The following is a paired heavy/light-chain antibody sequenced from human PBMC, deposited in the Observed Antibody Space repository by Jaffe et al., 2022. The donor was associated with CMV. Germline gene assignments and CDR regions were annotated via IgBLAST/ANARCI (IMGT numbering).Light chain of an antibody. CDR2: GAS. Sequence: DIQMTQSPSSLSASVGDRVTITCRASETIVTYLNWYQQKPGKAPKLLIYGASSLQSGVPSRFSGSGSGTDFSLTISSLQPEDFASYYCQQSYRTPYTFGQGTKLDI. CDR3: QQSYRTPYT. CDR1: ETIVTY. J-gene: IGKJ2*01. V-gene: IGKV1-39*01.
Heavy chain of an antibody. CDR2: IYSSGST. V-gene: IGHV4-59*01. J-gene: IGHJ5*02. CDR3: ARRMDYHTLTGFYWFDP. CDR1: YGSISNSY. Sequence: QMQLHESGPGLVKPSETLSLTCSVSYGSISNSYWTWIRQSPGKGLEWIGYIYSSGSTNYSPSLKSRVTMSVDTSNNQISLRLTSATAADTAVYFCARRMDYHTLTGFYWFDPWGQGTLVTVSS. D-gene: IGHD3-9*01.